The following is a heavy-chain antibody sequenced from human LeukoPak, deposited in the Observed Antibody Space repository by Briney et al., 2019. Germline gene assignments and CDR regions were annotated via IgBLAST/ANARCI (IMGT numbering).Heavy chain of an antibody. CDR1: LDSTTSNF. Sequence: SETLSLTCTVSLDSTTSNFWSWVRQPPGKGLEWVGEIHRSGSPNYNPSLQSRVTISIDRSRNQIVLELSSVTAADTAFYYCAREILGGFNPGAYWGQGTLVTVSS. V-gene: IGHV4-4*02. J-gene: IGHJ4*02. CDR3: AREILGGFNPGAY. CDR2: IHRSGSP. D-gene: IGHD1-14*01.